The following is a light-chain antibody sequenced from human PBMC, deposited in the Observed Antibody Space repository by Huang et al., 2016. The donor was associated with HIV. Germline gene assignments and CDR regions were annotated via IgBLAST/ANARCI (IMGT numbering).Light chain of an antibody. CDR2: DAS. CDR1: QSVSNY. J-gene: IGKJ4*01. V-gene: IGKV3-11*01. Sequence: EIVLTQSPATLSLSAGERATLSCRASQSVSNYVAWYQQKSGQAPRLLIYDASNRATGIPARCSSSGAGTDFTLTISRLEPEDFAIYYCQQRSHWLTFGGGTKVEIK. CDR3: QQRSHWLT.